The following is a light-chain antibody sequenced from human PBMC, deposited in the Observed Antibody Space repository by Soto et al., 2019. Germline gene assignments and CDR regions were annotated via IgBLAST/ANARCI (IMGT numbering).Light chain of an antibody. CDR3: TSSLGNDIWV. CDR2: DVT. V-gene: IGLV2-8*01. J-gene: IGLJ3*02. Sequence: QSALTQPPSASGSPGQSVTISCTGTSSDVGAYKYVSWYQQYAGKAPTLMIYDVTKRPSGVPDRFSGSKSGNTASLTVSGRQAEDEADYYCTSSLGNDIWVFGGGTKLTVL. CDR1: SSDVGAYKY.